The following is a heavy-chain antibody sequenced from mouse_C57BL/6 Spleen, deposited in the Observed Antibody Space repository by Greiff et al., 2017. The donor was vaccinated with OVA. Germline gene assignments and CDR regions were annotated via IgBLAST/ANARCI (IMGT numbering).Heavy chain of an antibody. J-gene: IGHJ3*01. Sequence: ESGPGLVKPSQSLSLTCSVTGYSITSGYYWNWIRQFPGNKLEWMGYISYDGSNNYNPSLKNRISITRDTSKNQFFLKLNSVTTEDTATYYCARVGDYDESWFAYWGQGTLVTVSA. CDR2: ISYDGSN. CDR3: ARVGDYDESWFAY. V-gene: IGHV3-6*01. D-gene: IGHD2-4*01. CDR1: GYSITSGYY.